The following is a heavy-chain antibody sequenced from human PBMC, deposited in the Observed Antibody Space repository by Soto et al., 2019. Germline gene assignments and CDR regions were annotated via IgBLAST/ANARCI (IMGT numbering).Heavy chain of an antibody. D-gene: IGHD2-2*01. CDR2: ISYDGSNK. V-gene: IGHV3-30*18. Sequence: PGGSLRLSCAASGFTFSSYGMHWVRQAPGKGLEWVAVISYDGSNKYYADSVKGRFTISRDNSKNTLYLQMNSLRAEDTAVYYYAKEGYCSSTSCYLAYYYYYGMDVWGQGTTVTVSS. CDR1: GFTFSSYG. J-gene: IGHJ6*02. CDR3: AKEGYCSSTSCYLAYYYYYGMDV.